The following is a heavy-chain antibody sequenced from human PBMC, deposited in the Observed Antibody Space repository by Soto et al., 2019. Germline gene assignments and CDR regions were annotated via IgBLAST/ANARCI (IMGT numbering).Heavy chain of an antibody. Sequence: QVQLVQSGAEVKKPGSSVKVSCKASGGTFSSYTISWVRQAPGQGLEWMGRIIPILGIANYAQKFQGRVTITADKSTSTAYMELSSLRSEDTAVYYCARGPCPLRHDPRSCYSEGAVAPPDYWGQGTLVTVSS. J-gene: IGHJ4*02. CDR3: ARGPCPLRHDPRSCYSEGAVAPPDY. CDR2: IIPILGIA. CDR1: GGTFSSYT. V-gene: IGHV1-69*02. D-gene: IGHD2-15*01.